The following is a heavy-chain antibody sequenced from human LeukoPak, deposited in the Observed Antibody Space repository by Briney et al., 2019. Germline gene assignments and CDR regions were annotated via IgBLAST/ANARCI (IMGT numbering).Heavy chain of an antibody. CDR1: GFIFSTYG. Sequence: PGGSLRLSXAASGFIFSTYGMYWVRQAPGKGLEWVAFIRYDGNNKYYGDFVKGRFTISRDNSNNTLYLQMNSLRAEDTAVYYCAKGFGGYYYYYMDVWGKGTTVTVSS. J-gene: IGHJ6*03. CDR3: AKGFGGYYYYYMDV. CDR2: IRYDGNNK. D-gene: IGHD3-16*01. V-gene: IGHV3-30*02.